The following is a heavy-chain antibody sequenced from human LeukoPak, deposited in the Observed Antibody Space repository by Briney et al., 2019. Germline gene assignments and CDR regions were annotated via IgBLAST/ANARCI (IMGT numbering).Heavy chain of an antibody. D-gene: IGHD2-2*01. CDR2: MSSNSGNT. V-gene: IGHV1-8*03. J-gene: IGHJ4*02. CDR3: AGRVVPAGSFDY. CDR1: GFPFTSYD. Sequence: ASVKVSCKASGFPFTSYDINWVRQAAGQGLEWMGYMSSNSGNTGYAPKFQGRVTITRNTSISTAYMELSSLRSEDTAVYYCAGRVVPAGSFDYWGQGTLVTVSS.